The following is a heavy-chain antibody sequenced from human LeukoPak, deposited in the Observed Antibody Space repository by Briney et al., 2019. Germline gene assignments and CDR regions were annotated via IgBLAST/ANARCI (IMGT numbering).Heavy chain of an antibody. CDR1: GFTFSSYV. CDR3: ARVALEDWFDP. V-gene: IGHV3-23*01. D-gene: IGHD3-3*01. CDR2: ISISGTST. J-gene: IGHJ5*02. Sequence: GGSLRLSCAASGFTFSSYVMNWVRQAPGKGLEWVSSISISGTSTYYADSVKGRFTISRDISKSTVFLQMSSLRAEDTAVYYCARVALEDWFDPWGQGTLVTVSS.